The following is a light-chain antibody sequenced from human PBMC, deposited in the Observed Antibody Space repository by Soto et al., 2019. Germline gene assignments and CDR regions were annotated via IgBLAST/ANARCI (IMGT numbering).Light chain of an antibody. CDR1: QGISNY. Sequence: DIQLTQSPSFLSASVGDRVTITCRASQGISNYLAWYQQKPGEAPKLLISVVSTLRSGVPSRFSGSGSGTPFSLTISSLQPEDFATYYCQHLNSYPITFGQGTRLEI. CDR3: QHLNSYPIT. V-gene: IGKV1-9*01. CDR2: VVS. J-gene: IGKJ5*01.